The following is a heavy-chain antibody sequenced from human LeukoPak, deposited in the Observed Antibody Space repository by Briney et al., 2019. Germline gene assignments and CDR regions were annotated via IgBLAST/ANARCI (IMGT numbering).Heavy chain of an antibody. D-gene: IGHD6-19*01. V-gene: IGHV3-13*01. CDR2: IDTAGDT. CDR3: ARADSSGWYDY. CDR1: GFTFSSYD. Sequence: GGSLRLSCAASGFTFSSYDMHWVRQATGKGLEWVSAIDTAGDTYYPGSVKGRFTISRENAKNSLYLQMNSLRAGDTAVYYCARADSSGWYDYWGQGTLVTVSS. J-gene: IGHJ4*02.